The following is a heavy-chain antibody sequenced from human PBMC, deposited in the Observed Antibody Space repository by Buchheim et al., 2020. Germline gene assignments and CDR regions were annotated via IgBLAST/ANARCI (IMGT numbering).Heavy chain of an antibody. CDR2: IRSDNSAI. CDR3: AREGGLGSGWSIGY. V-gene: IGHV3-48*01. D-gene: IGHD3-10*01. Sequence: EVQLVESGGGLVQPGGSLRLSCAASGFSFSSYSMNWVRQAPGKGLEWVSYIRSDNSAIYYADSVKGRFTISRDNAENSLSLQMNSLRAEDTAVYYCAREGGLGSGWSIGYWGQGTL. CDR1: GFSFSSYS. J-gene: IGHJ4*02.